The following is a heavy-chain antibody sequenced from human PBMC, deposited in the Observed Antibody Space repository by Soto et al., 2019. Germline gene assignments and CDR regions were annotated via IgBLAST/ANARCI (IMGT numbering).Heavy chain of an antibody. V-gene: IGHV4-31*03. J-gene: IGHJ4*02. CDR3: ARVDHRGYFAILTDY. CDR1: GDSLSSGGHY. D-gene: IGHD3-9*01. Sequence: QVQLQESGPGLVKPSQTLSLTCTVSGDSLSSGGHYWTWIRQHPGKRLEWIGHIYDSVNTYYSPSLRSRVTISADMSKNQSSMNLRSVTAADTAVYYCARVDHRGYFAILTDYWGQGTLVTVSS. CDR2: IYDSVNT.